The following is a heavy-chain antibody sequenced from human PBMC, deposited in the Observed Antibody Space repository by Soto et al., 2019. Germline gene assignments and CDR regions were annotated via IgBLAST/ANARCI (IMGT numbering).Heavy chain of an antibody. D-gene: IGHD1-26*01. V-gene: IGHV3-30-3*01. CDR3: AQWAGAFDY. J-gene: IGHJ4*02. CDR2: ISYDGSNK. Sequence: QVQLVESGGGVVQPGRSLRLSCAASGFTFSSYAMHWVRQAPDKGLEWVAVISYDGSNKYYADSVKGRFTISRDNSKNTLYLQMNSLRAEDTAVYYCAQWAGAFDYWGQGTLVTVSS. CDR1: GFTFSSYA.